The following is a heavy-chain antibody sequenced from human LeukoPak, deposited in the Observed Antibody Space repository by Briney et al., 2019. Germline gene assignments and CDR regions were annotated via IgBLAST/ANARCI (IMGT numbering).Heavy chain of an antibody. CDR2: IYYSGST. CDR1: GGSISSYY. V-gene: IGHV4-59*01. J-gene: IGHJ4*02. CDR3: ARAADDYDFWSGYYGIDY. Sequence: PSETLSLTCTVSGGSISSYYWSWIRQPPGKGLEWIGYIYYSGSTNYNPSLKSRVTISVDTSKNQFSLKLSSVTAADTAVYYCARAADDYDFWSGYYGIDYWGQGTLVTVSS. D-gene: IGHD3-3*01.